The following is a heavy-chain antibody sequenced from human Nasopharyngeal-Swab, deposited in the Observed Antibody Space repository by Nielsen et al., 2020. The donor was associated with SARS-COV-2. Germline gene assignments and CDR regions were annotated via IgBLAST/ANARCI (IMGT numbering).Heavy chain of an antibody. CDR1: GFTLSSYG. Sequence: GESLKISCPASGFTLSSYGMHWVRQSPGKGLEWVAVISHDGSNKLYADSVKGRFTISRDNSKNTLYLQMNSLRVEDTAVYYCAKRFGLVKNYYYYYGVDVWGQGTTVTVAS. J-gene: IGHJ6*02. CDR2: ISHDGSNK. CDR3: AKRFGLVKNYYYYYGVDV. D-gene: IGHD3/OR15-3a*01. V-gene: IGHV3-30*18.